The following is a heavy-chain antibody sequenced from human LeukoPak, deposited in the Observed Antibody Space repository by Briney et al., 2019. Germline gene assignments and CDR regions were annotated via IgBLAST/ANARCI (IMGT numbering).Heavy chain of an antibody. D-gene: IGHD6-13*01. Sequence: PSQTLSLTCTVSGGSISSGGYYWSWIRQHPGKGLEWIGYIYYSGSTYYNPSPKSRVTISVDTSKNQFSLKLSSVTAADTAVYYCARVTAAAGSDWFDPWGQGTLVTVSS. CDR3: ARVTAAAGSDWFDP. CDR2: IYYSGST. J-gene: IGHJ5*02. CDR1: GGSISSGGYY. V-gene: IGHV4-31*03.